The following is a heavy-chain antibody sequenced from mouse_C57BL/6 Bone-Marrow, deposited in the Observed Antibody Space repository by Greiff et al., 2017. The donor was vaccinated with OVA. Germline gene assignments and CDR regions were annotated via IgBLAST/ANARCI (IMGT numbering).Heavy chain of an antibody. V-gene: IGHV1-42*01. CDR3: ARPSAYYSNYWFAY. Sequence: VQLQQSGPELVKPGASVKISCKASGYSFTGYYMNWVKQSPEKSLEWIGEINPSTGGTTYNQKFKAKATLTVDKSSSTAYMQLKSLTSEDSAVYYCARPSAYYSNYWFAYWGQGTLVTVSA. CDR1: GYSFTGYY. J-gene: IGHJ3*01. CDR2: INPSTGGT. D-gene: IGHD2-5*01.